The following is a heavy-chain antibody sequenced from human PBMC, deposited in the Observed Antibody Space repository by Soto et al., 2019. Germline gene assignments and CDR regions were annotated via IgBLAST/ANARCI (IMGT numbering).Heavy chain of an antibody. J-gene: IGHJ4*02. D-gene: IGHD3-3*01. CDR1: GCTFSSCA. V-gene: IGHV3-30-3*01. CDR2: ISYDGSNK. CDR3: ARDKRDLRFLEWSYYFDY. Sequence: GGSLRLSCAASGCTFSSCAMHWVRQAPGKGLEWVALISYDGSNKYYADSVKGRFTISRDNSKNTLYLQMNSLRAEDTAVYYCARDKRDLRFLEWSYYFDYWGQGTLVTVSS.